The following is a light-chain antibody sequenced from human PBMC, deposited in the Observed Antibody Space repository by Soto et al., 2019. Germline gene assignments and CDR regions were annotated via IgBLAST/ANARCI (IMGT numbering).Light chain of an antibody. CDR3: HQYHNFPRT. CDR2: KAS. J-gene: IGKJ1*01. V-gene: IGKV1-5*03. Sequence: DIQMTQSPSTLSASVGDRVTITCRASQSISTWLAWYQQEPGKAPKLLIHKASTLESGVPSRFSGSGSGTEFTLTVSSLQPDDFATYYCHQYHNFPRTFGQGTKVDIK. CDR1: QSISTW.